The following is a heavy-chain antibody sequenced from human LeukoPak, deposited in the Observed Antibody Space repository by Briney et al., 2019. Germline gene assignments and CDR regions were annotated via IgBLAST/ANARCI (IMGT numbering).Heavy chain of an antibody. V-gene: IGHV3-33*07. CDR1: GFTFSMYW. CDR3: ARDAQRGFDYSNSLEY. Sequence: GGSLRLSCEASGFTFSMYWMTWVRQAPGKGLEWVAVIWSDGTEKYYADAVKGRFTVSRDDSSNTLYLQMNSLRGEDTAVYYCARDAQRGFDYSNSLEYWGQGTLVTVSS. CDR2: IWSDGTEK. J-gene: IGHJ4*02. D-gene: IGHD4-11*01.